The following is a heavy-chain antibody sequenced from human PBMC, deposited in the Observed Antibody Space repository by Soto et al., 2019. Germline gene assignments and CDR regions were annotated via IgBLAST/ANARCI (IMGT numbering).Heavy chain of an antibody. V-gene: IGHV3-30-3*01. Sequence: QVQLVESGGGVVQPGRSLRLSCAASGFTFSSYAMHWARQAPGKGLEWVAVISYDGSNKYYADSVKGRFTISRDNSKNTLYLQMNSLRAEDTAVYYCARAPLPYRSGYYVDYWGQGTLVTVSS. CDR3: ARAPLPYRSGYYVDY. CDR2: ISYDGSNK. CDR1: GFTFSSYA. J-gene: IGHJ4*02. D-gene: IGHD3-22*01.